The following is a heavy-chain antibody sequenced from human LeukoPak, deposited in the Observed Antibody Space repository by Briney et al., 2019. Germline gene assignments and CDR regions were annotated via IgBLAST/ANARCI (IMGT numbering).Heavy chain of an antibody. V-gene: IGHV3-7*04. CDR3: ARGGYDYDY. CDR1: GFTFSSHW. Sequence: GGSLRLSCAASGFTFSSHWMSWVPQAPGKGLEWVANIKQDGSEKYYVDSVKGRFTISRDNAKNSLYLQMNSLRAEDTAVYYCARGGYDYDYWGQGTLVTVSS. J-gene: IGHJ4*02. CDR2: IKQDGSEK. D-gene: IGHD5-12*01.